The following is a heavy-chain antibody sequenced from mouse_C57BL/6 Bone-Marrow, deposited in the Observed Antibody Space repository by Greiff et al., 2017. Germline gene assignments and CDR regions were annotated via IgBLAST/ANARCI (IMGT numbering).Heavy chain of an antibody. V-gene: IGHV1-62-2*01. CDR2: IYPGSGSI. CDR1: GYSFTGYT. J-gene: IGHJ2*01. D-gene: IGHD2-1*01. CDR3: ASHDYGHYGYFDY. Sequence: QVQLQQSGAELVKPGASVKLSCKASGYSFTGYTMHWVKQRPGQGLEWIGWIYPGSGSITYNEKFKDKATLTVAKSSSTVYMELSRLTSEDSAVXICASHDYGHYGYFDYWGQGTTLTVSS.